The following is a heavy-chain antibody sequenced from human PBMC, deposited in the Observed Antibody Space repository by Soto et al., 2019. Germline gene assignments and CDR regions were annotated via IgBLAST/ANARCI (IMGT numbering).Heavy chain of an antibody. CDR3: AKDAKGTSGWYYFDY. CDR1: GLTFSSYA. Sequence: GCSLRLSCAASGLTFSSYAMGWVRQAPDKGLEWGSVIDYSGGTTYYEDSVKGRFTISRDNSKNTLYLQMNSLRAEDTAVYYCAKDAKGTSGWYYFDYWGQGALVTASS. V-gene: IGHV3-23*01. CDR2: IDYSGGTT. D-gene: IGHD6-19*01. J-gene: IGHJ4*02.